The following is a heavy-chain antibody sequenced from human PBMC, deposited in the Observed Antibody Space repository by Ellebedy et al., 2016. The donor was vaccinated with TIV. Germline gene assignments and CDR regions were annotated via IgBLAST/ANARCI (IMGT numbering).Heavy chain of an antibody. J-gene: IGHJ4*02. D-gene: IGHD5-18*01. CDR2: IVGSGGSR. CDR3: AKDRTPGDGYWVFDF. V-gene: IGHV3-23*01. Sequence: PGGSLRLSCAASGFSFSSYAMSWVRQAPGKGLEWVSGIVGSGGSRYAESVMGGFTISRDNSKSTLDLQMSSLRAEDTAVYYCAKDRTPGDGYWVFDFWGQGTLVTVST. CDR1: GFSFSSYA.